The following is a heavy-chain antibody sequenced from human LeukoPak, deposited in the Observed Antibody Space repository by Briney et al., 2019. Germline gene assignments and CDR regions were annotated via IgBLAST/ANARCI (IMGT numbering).Heavy chain of an antibody. J-gene: IGHJ3*02. V-gene: IGHV3-33*01. CDR3: ARDPYGSGSTSFDI. CDR1: GFTFRSYG. CDR2: IWYDGSNK. D-gene: IGHD3-10*01. Sequence: PGGSLRLSCAAPGFTFRSYGMHWVRQAPGKGLEWVAVIWYDGSNKYYADSVKGRFTISRDNSKNTLYLQMNSLGAEDTVVYYCARDPYGSGSTSFDIWGQGTMVTVSS.